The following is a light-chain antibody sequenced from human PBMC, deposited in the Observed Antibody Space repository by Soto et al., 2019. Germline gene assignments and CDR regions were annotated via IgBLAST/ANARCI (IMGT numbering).Light chain of an antibody. CDR2: GAS. V-gene: IGKV3-20*01. Sequence: EIVLTQSPGTLSVSPGERATLSCRASQNVSSSFLAWYQQKPGQAHRLFIYGASSRATGIPDRFSGSGAGTDFTLTISRLEPEDFAVYYCQLYGSSPPWTFGQGTKVEIK. J-gene: IGKJ1*01. CDR3: QLYGSSPPWT. CDR1: QNVSSSF.